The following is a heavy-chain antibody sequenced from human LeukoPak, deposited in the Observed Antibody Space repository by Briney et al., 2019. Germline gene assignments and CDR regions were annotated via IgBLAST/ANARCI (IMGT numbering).Heavy chain of an antibody. CDR2: ISGSGGST. CDR1: GFTFSSYA. D-gene: IGHD1-26*01. J-gene: IGHJ3*02. Sequence: GGSLRLSCAASGFTFSSYAMSWVRQAPEKGLEWVSAISGSGGSTYYADSVKGRFTISRDNSKNTLYLQMNSLRAEDTAVYYCAKDIVGATRGDAFDIWGQGTMVTVSS. CDR3: AKDIVGATRGDAFDI. V-gene: IGHV3-23*01.